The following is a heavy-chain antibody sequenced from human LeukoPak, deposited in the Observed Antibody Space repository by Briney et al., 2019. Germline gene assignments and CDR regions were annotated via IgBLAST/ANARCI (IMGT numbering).Heavy chain of an antibody. CDR2: INEDGTDS. Sequence: GGSLRLSCAASGFTFSGHWIHWVRQAPGMGLVWVSRINEDGTDSMYAESVKGRFTISRDNAKNTVYLQMNSLRAEDTALYYCARGSGSSWYFYFDYWGQGTLVTVSS. J-gene: IGHJ4*02. CDR1: GFTFSGHW. V-gene: IGHV3-74*03. D-gene: IGHD6-13*01. CDR3: ARGSGSSWYFYFDY.